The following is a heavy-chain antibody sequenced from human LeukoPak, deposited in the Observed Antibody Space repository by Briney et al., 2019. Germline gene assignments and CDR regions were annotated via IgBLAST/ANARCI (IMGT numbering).Heavy chain of an antibody. CDR3: ARDGCDGGSLCY. CDR2: IIPILGIA. CDR1: GGTFSSYA. D-gene: IGHD2-15*01. Sequence: SVKVSCKASGGTFSSYAISGVRQAPGQGLEWMGRIIPILGIANYAQKFQGRVTITADKSTSTAYMELSSLRSEDTAVYYCARDGCDGGSLCYWGQGTLVTVSS. J-gene: IGHJ4*02. V-gene: IGHV1-69*04.